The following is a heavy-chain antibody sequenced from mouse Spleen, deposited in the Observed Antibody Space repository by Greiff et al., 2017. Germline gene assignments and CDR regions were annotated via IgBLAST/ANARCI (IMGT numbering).Heavy chain of an antibody. Sequence: VKLMESGAELVKPGASVKISCKASGYAFSSYWMNWVKQRPGKGLEWIGQIYPGDGDTNYNGKFKGKATLTADKSSSTAYMQLSSLTSEDSAVYFCARSYYGNYDYYAMDYWGQGTSVTVSS. CDR3: ARSYYGNYDYYAMDY. J-gene: IGHJ4*01. CDR1: GYAFSSYW. D-gene: IGHD2-10*01. CDR2: IYPGDGDT. V-gene: IGHV1-80*01.